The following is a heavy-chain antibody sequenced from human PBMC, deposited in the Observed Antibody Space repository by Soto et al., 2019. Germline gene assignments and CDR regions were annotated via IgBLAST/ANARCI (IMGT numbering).Heavy chain of an antibody. CDR1: GFSLSTSGVG. V-gene: IGHV2-5*02. D-gene: IGHD4-4*01. CDR2: IYWDDDK. J-gene: IGHJ4*02. Sequence: QITLKESGPTLVKPTQTLTLTCTFSGFSLSTSGVGVGWIRQPPGKALEWLALIYWDDDKRYSTSLKSRLTITNDTAKNQAVLKMTNIDPVDTATYYCAHRHCRNSPFDFWGQGTLVTVSS. CDR3: AHRHCRNSPFDF.